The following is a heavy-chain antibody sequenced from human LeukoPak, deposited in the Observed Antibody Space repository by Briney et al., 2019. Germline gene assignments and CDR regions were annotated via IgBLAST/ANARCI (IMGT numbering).Heavy chain of an antibody. CDR2: ISSSGSTI. J-gene: IGHJ4*02. D-gene: IGHD1-26*01. Sequence: GGSLRLSCAASGFPFSSYEMNWVRQAPGKGLEWVSYISSSGSTIYYADSVKGRFTISRDNAKNSLYLQMNSLRAEDTAVYYCAREGSYYAFDYWGQGTLVTVSS. V-gene: IGHV3-48*03. CDR3: AREGSYYAFDY. CDR1: GFPFSSYE.